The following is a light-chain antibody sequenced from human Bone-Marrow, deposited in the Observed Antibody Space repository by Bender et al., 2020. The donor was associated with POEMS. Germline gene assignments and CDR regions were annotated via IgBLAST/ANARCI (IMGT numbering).Light chain of an antibody. Sequence: QSLLTQPPSASGTPGQRVTISCSGSNSNIGSKTVTWYQHPPGTAPKVLIYRDDQRPSRVPDRFSGSKSGTSASLAISGLQSEDEADYFCAAWDDSLNGWVFGGGTKLTVL. CDR3: AAWDDSLNGWV. V-gene: IGLV1-44*01. J-gene: IGLJ3*02. CDR1: NSNIGSKT. CDR2: RDD.